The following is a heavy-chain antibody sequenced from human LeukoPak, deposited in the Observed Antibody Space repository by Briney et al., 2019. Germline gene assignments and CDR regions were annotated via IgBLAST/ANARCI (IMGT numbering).Heavy chain of an antibody. Sequence: GGSLRLSCAASGFTFDDYGMSWVRQAPGKGLEWVSGINWNGGSTGYADSVKGRFTISRDNAKNTLYLQMNSLRVEDTAVYYCARLWAGYSGIDYWGQGALVTVSS. V-gene: IGHV3-20*04. J-gene: IGHJ4*02. CDR1: GFTFDDYG. CDR3: ARLWAGYSGIDY. D-gene: IGHD1-26*01. CDR2: INWNGGST.